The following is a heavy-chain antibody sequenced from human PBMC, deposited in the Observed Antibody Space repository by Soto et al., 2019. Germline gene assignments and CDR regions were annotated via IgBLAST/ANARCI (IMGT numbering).Heavy chain of an antibody. V-gene: IGHV1-2*02. J-gene: IGHJ6*02. CDR1: GYTXTGYY. CDR2: INPNSGGT. CDR3: ARVSGWPYYYYGMDV. D-gene: IGHD6-19*01. Sequence: GXSXKVSFKASGYTXTGYYIHLVRQAPGQGLEWMGWINPNSGGTNYAQKFQGRVTMTRDTSIRKAYMELSRMRSEDTAVYYCARVSGWPYYYYGMDVWGQGTTVTVSS.